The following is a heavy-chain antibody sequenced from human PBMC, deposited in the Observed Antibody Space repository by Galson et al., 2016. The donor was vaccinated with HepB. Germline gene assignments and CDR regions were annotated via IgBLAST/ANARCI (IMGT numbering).Heavy chain of an antibody. Sequence: SVKVSCKASGYTFGSYDINWVRQAAGQGLEWMGWMNPNRGNTGYAQKFQGRVTMTRASSKNTAYLGLSGLTSEDTAVYYCAKRFCSNASCSPAAFDIWGQGAMVTVSP. CDR2: MNPNRGNT. CDR3: AKRFCSNASCSPAAFDI. J-gene: IGHJ3*02. V-gene: IGHV1-8*01. CDR1: GYTFGSYD. D-gene: IGHD2-2*01.